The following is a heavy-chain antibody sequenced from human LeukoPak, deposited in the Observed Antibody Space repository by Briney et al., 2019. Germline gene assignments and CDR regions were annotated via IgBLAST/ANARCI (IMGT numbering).Heavy chain of an antibody. V-gene: IGHV1-18*01. D-gene: IGHD2-2*01. J-gene: IGHJ4*02. CDR2: INAYNGNT. CDR3: ARGYCSSTSCYAADY. CDR1: GYTFTSYG. Sequence: ASVKVSCKASGYTFTSYGISWVRQAPGQGLEWMGWINAYNGNTNYAQKLQGRVTMTTGTSTSTAYMELRSLRSDDTAVYYCARGYCSSTSCYAADYWGQGTLVTVSS.